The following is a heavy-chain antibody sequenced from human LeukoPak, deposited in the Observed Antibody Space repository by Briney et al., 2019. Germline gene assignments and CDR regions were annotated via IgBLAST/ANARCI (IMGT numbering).Heavy chain of an antibody. CDR2: IKHDGSKK. CDR1: GFTFSSDW. CDR3: ARDFNPLYSGTYYDAFDI. J-gene: IGHJ3*02. D-gene: IGHD1-26*01. Sequence: GGSLTLSCAASGFTFSSDWMTWVRQAPGKGLEWVANIKHDGSKKYYADSVKGRFTISTDTAKNSLYLQMDSLRAEDTAVYYCARDFNPLYSGTYYDAFDIWGQGTMVTVSS. V-gene: IGHV3-7*01.